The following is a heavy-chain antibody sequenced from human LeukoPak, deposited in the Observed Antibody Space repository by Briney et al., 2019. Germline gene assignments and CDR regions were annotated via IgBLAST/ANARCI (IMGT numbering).Heavy chain of an antibody. Sequence: ASVKVSCKASGYTFTGYYMHWVRQATGQGLEWMGWMNPNSGNTGYAQKFQGRVTITRNTSISTAYMELSSLRSEDTAVYYCAIRFWSGYDYWGQGTLVTVSS. V-gene: IGHV1-8*03. CDR1: GYTFTGYY. CDR3: AIRFWSGYDY. J-gene: IGHJ4*02. D-gene: IGHD3-3*01. CDR2: MNPNSGNT.